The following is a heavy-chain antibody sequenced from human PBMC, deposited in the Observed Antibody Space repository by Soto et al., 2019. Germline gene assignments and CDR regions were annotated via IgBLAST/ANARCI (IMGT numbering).Heavy chain of an antibody. CDR1: GFTFSSYG. Sequence: QVQLVESGGGVVQPGRSLRLSCAASGFTFSSYGMHWVRQAPGKGLEWVAVIWYDGSNKYYADSVKGRFTISRDNYKNTLYLQMNSLRAEDTAVYYCARDEGLGVNYYYYGMDVWGQGTTVTVSS. J-gene: IGHJ6*02. CDR3: ARDEGLGVNYYYYGMDV. V-gene: IGHV3-33*01. D-gene: IGHD3-10*01. CDR2: IWYDGSNK.